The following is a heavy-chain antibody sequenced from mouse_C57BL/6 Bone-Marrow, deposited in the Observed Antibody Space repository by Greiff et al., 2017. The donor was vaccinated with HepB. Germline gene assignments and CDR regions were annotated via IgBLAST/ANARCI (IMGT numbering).Heavy chain of an antibody. J-gene: IGHJ2*01. CDR3: ARAPFITTVVARDY. Sequence: EVQLQESGPELVKPGASVKMSCKASGYTFTDYNMHWVKQSHGKSLEWIGYINPNNGGTSYNQKFKGKATLNVNKSSCTAYLELRSLTSEDSAVYYCARAPFITTVVARDYWGQGTTLTVSS. CDR1: GYTFTDYN. D-gene: IGHD1-1*01. CDR2: INPNNGGT. V-gene: IGHV1-22*01.